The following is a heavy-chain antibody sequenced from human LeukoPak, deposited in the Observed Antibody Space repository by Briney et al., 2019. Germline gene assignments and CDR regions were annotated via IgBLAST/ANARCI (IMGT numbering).Heavy chain of an antibody. CDR2: IRYDGSNK. Sequence: PGGSLRLSCAASGFTFSSYGMHWVRQAPGKGLEWVAFIRYDGSNKYYADSVKGRFTISRDNSKNTLYLQMNSLIAEDTAVYYCAKPSYGDYKNWFDPWGQGTLVTVSS. CDR1: GFTFSSYG. CDR3: AKPSYGDYKNWFDP. D-gene: IGHD4-17*01. V-gene: IGHV3-30*02. J-gene: IGHJ5*02.